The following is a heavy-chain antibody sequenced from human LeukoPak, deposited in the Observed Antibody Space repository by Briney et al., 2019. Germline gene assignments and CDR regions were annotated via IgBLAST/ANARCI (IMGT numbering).Heavy chain of an antibody. J-gene: IGHJ4*02. CDR3: AKARSGSGYYYNDY. Sequence: GGSLRLSCAASGFTFSSYAMHWVRQAPGKGLEWVAVISYDGSNKYYADSVKGRFTISRDNSKNTLYLQVSSLRAEDTAVYYCAKARSGSGYYYNDYWGQGTLVTVSS. D-gene: IGHD3-22*01. CDR2: ISYDGSNK. CDR1: GFTFSSYA. V-gene: IGHV3-30-3*01.